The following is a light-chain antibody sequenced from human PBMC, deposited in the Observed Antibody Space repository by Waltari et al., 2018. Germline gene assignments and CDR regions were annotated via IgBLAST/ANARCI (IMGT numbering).Light chain of an antibody. J-gene: IGLJ2*01. CDR3: ISYTTSDTMI. CDR1: SSDVGAYNY. V-gene: IGLV2-14*03. CDR2: DVS. Sequence: QSALTQPASVSGSPGQSITLSCTGTSSDVGAYNYASWYQQHPGKVPKLIIYDVSHRPSGVSFRFSGSKSDNTASLTISGLQAEDEADYYCISYTTSDTMIFGGGTKLTVL.